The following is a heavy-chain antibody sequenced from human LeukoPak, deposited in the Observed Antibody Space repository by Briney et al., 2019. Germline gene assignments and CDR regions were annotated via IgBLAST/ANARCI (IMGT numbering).Heavy chain of an antibody. CDR1: GFSFSSYW. CDR3: ARDWPVAGRPSPPFDY. V-gene: IGHV3-7*01. J-gene: IGHJ4*02. Sequence: GGSLRLSCAASGFSFSSYWMSWVRQAPGKGLEWVANIKQDGSEKYYVDSVKGRFTISRDNAKNSLYLQMNSLRAEDTAVYYCARDWPVAGRPSPPFDYWGQGTLVTVSS. CDR2: IKQDGSEK. D-gene: IGHD6-19*01.